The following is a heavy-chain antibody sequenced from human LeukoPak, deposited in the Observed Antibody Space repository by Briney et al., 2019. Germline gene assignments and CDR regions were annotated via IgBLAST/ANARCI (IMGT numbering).Heavy chain of an antibody. D-gene: IGHD3-3*01. Sequence: SETLSLTCAVYGGSFSGYYWSWIRQPPGKGLEWIGEINHSGSTNYNPSLKSRVIISVDTSKNQFSLKLSSVTAADTAVYYCARGLRVPDYWGQGTLVTVSS. J-gene: IGHJ4*02. CDR2: INHSGST. V-gene: IGHV4-34*01. CDR1: GGSFSGYY. CDR3: ARGLRVPDY.